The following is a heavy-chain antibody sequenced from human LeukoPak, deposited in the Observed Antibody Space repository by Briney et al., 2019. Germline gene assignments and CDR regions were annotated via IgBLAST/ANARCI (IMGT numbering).Heavy chain of an antibody. Sequence: GGSLRLSCEVSEFPFSVYAMAWVRQAPGQGLEWVSAIDASGSDTYYTDSVKGRFTISRDNSKNTVYLQMNSLRVEDTAVYYCADYRKPQGLDYWGQGTVVTVSS. CDR2: IDASGSDT. D-gene: IGHD1-14*01. J-gene: IGHJ4*02. V-gene: IGHV3-23*01. CDR1: EFPFSVYA. CDR3: ADYRKPQGLDY.